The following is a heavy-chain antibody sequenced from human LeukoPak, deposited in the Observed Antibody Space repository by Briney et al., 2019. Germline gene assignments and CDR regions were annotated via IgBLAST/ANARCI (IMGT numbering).Heavy chain of an antibody. Sequence: EWMGXXXXXXVNTKYSQKFQGRVTITRDTSASTAYMELSSLRSEDTAVYYCARAPYDYVWGSYRSNYFDYWGQGTLVTVSS. CDR3: ARAPYDYVWGSYRSNYFDY. V-gene: IGHV1-3*01. CDR2: XXXXXVNT. D-gene: IGHD3-16*02. J-gene: IGHJ4*02.